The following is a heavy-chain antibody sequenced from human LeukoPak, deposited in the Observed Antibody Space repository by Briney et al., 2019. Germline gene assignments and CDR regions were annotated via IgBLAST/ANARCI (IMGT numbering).Heavy chain of an antibody. D-gene: IGHD3-22*01. J-gene: IGHJ4*02. CDR1: GYTFTGYY. CDR3: ARTLDSSGYYWVTEYYFDY. CDR2: INPNSGGT. Sequence: ASVKVSCKASGYTFTGYYMHWVRQAPGQGVEGMGWINPNSGGTNYAQTFQGRVTMTRDTSISTAYMELSRLRSDDTAVYYCARTLDSSGYYWVTEYYFDYWGQGTLVTVSS. V-gene: IGHV1-2*02.